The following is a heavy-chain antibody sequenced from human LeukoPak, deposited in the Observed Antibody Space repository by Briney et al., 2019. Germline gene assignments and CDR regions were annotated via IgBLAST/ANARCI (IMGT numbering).Heavy chain of an antibody. CDR1: GYTFTSYD. CDR3: ARGGYCSSTSCSPSWFDP. D-gene: IGHD2-2*01. Sequence: ASVKVSCKASGYTFTSYDINWVRQATGQGLEWMGWMNPNSGNTGYAQKFQGRVTITRNTSISTAYMELSSLRPEDTAVYYCARGGYCSSTSCSPSWFDPWGQGTLVTVSS. V-gene: IGHV1-8*03. CDR2: MNPNSGNT. J-gene: IGHJ5*02.